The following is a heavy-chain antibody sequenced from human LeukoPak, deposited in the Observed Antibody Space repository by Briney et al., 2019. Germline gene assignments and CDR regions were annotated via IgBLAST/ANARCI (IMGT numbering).Heavy chain of an antibody. CDR2: ISSSSSTI. D-gene: IGHD2-2*02. CDR3: ARSSGGYCSSTSCYNDY. Sequence: GGSLRLSCAASGFTFSSYSMNWVRQAPGKGLEWVSYISSSSSTIYYADSVKGRFTISRDNAKNSLYLQMNSLRDEDTAVYYCARSSGGYCSSTSCYNDYWGQGTLVTVSS. V-gene: IGHV3-48*02. J-gene: IGHJ4*02. CDR1: GFTFSSYS.